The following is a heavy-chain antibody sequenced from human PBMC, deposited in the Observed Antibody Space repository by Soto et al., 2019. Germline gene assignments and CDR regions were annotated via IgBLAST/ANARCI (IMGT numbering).Heavy chain of an antibody. CDR3: ARHSKFPGTTVGPRAYAFDI. D-gene: IGHD1-1*01. CDR1: GYNFTTYW. Sequence: GESLKISCKGSGYNFTTYWIGWVRQMPGKGLEWMGIIYPGDSNTRYSPSFQGQVTISADKSISISYLQWNSLKASDTAMYYCARHSKFPGTTVGPRAYAFDIWGQGTMVTVSS. V-gene: IGHV5-51*01. J-gene: IGHJ3*02. CDR2: IYPGDSNT.